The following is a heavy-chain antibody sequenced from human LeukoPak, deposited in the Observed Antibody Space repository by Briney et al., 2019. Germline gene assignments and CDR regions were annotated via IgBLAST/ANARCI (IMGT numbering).Heavy chain of an antibody. D-gene: IGHD3-10*01. V-gene: IGHV3-23*01. CDR3: ASVYHYYGSGSYYSPPDY. Sequence: GGSLRLSCAASGFTFSSYAMNWVRQAPGKGLEWVSAITGSGGRTYYADSAKGRFTISRDNAKNTLYLQMNSLRADDTAVYYCASVYHYYGSGSYYSPPDYWGQGTLVTVSS. CDR1: GFTFSSYA. J-gene: IGHJ4*02. CDR2: ITGSGGRT.